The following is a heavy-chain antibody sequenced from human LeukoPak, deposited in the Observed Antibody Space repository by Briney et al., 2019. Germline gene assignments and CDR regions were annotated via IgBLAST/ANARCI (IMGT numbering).Heavy chain of an antibody. CDR2: GDYSGGT. CDR3: ARDGEIYYYDSSGYSYY. J-gene: IGHJ4*02. CDR1: GDSFSSVTDY. V-gene: IGHV4-39*07. Sequence: PSETLSLTCTVSGDSFSSVTDYWAWIRQPPGKGLEWIASGDYSGGTYYNPSLESRVAISADMSKNQFSLKLTSVTGADTAVYYCARDGEIYYYDSSGYSYYWGQGTLVTVSS. D-gene: IGHD3-22*01.